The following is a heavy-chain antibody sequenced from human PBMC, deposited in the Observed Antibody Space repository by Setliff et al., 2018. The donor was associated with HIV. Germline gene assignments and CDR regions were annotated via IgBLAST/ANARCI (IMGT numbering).Heavy chain of an antibody. D-gene: IGHD3-22*01. CDR1: GFIFSTYG. V-gene: IGHV3-30*02. Sequence: PGGSLRLSCEASGFIFSTYGMHWVRQAPGKGLEWVAFIRSDETNKYYSDSVNGRFTISRDNSENTLYLQMNGLRSEDTAVYYCARVTSDSSGYYWGYYFDYWGQGTRVTVSS. CDR2: IRSDETNK. CDR3: ARVTSDSSGYYWGYYFDY. J-gene: IGHJ4*02.